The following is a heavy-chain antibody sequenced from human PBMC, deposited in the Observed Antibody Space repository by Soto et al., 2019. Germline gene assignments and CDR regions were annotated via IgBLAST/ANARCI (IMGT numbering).Heavy chain of an antibody. CDR1: GDRVSSNSAA. J-gene: IGHJ6*02. V-gene: IGHV6-1*01. CDR2: TYYRSKWYN. D-gene: IGHD3-3*01. Sequence: QSQTLSLTCAISGDRVSSNSAAWNWIRQSPSRGLEWLGRTYYRSKWYNDYAVSVKSRITTNPEPSKNQGSLQLNSVTPEDTAVYYCARDLIAPGYYDFWSGRAQNDKWGYYYGMDVWGQGTTVTVSS. CDR3: ARDLIAPGYYDFWSGRAQNDKWGYYYGMDV.